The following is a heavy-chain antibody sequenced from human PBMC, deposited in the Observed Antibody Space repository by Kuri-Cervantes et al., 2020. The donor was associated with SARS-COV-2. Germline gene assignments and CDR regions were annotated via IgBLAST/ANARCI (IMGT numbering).Heavy chain of an antibody. D-gene: IGHD3-22*01. Sequence: GESLKISCAASGFTFGNYAMHWVRQAPGKGLEWVAIISYDGSTLYQSSVKGRFTISRDDSKNTLYLQMNSLRAEDTAVYYCAKVKFRGSSGYDYWGQGTLVTVSS. J-gene: IGHJ4*02. CDR1: GFTFGNYA. V-gene: IGHV3-30*04. CDR3: AKVKFRGSSGYDY. CDR2: ISYDGSTL.